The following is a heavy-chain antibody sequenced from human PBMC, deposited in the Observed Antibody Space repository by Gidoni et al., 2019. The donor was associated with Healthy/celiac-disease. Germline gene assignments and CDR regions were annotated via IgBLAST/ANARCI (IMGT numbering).Heavy chain of an antibody. CDR1: GFTFRSYG. D-gene: IGHD6-6*01. CDR2: IWYDGSNK. V-gene: IGHV3-33*01. J-gene: IGHJ4*02. Sequence: QVQLVESGGGVGQPGRSLRLPCAAAGFTFRSYGMPWVRQAPGKGLEWVAVIWYDGSNKYYADSVKGRFTISRDNSKNTLYLQMNSLRAEDTAVYYCARSSIAARLDYWGQGTLVTVSS. CDR3: ARSSIAARLDY.